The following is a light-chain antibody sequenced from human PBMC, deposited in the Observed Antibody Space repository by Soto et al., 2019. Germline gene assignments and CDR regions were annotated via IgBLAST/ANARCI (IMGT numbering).Light chain of an antibody. Sequence: DIQMTQSPSSLSASVGDRVTITCRASQSISSYLNWYQQKPGKAPKFLIYAASSLQSGVPSRFSGSGSGTDFTLTISSLQPEDFATYYCQQSYSTPTFGQGQKLDIK. CDR3: QQSYSTPT. V-gene: IGKV1-39*01. CDR1: QSISSY. J-gene: IGKJ2*01. CDR2: AAS.